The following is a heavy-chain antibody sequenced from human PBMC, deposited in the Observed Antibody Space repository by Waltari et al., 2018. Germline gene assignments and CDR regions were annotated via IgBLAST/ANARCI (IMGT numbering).Heavy chain of an antibody. CDR2: INPKSGGT. V-gene: IGHV1-2*02. D-gene: IGHD7-27*01. CDR1: GYTFTGYY. J-gene: IGHJ4*02. Sequence: QVQLVQSGSEVKKPGASVKVSCTASGYTFTGYYMHWLRQAPGQGLEWMGWINPKSGGTNYAQKFQGRVTMTRDTSISTAYMELSRLRSDDTAVYYCARDWGRSNTLDYWGQGTLVTVSS. CDR3: ARDWGRSNTLDY.